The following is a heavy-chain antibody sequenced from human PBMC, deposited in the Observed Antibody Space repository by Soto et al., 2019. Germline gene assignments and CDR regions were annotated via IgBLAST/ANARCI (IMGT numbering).Heavy chain of an antibody. CDR3: ARVAHRYYFDY. CDR1: GGSISSYY. V-gene: IGHV4-59*13. Sequence: SETLSLTCTVSGGSISSYYWSWIRQPPGKGLEWIGYIYYSGSTKYNPSLKSRVTISVDASKNQFSLKLSSVTAADTAVYYCARVAHRYYFDYWGQGTQVTVSS. CDR2: IYYSGST. J-gene: IGHJ4*02.